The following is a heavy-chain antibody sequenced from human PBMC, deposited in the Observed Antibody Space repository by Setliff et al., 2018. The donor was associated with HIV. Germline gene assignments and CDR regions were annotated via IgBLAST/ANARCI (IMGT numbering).Heavy chain of an antibody. CDR2: ISSNGGST. CDR1: GFTFSSYD. CDR3: VKARVDGDYYYYYYMDV. J-gene: IGHJ6*03. V-gene: IGHV3-64D*09. D-gene: IGHD4-17*01. Sequence: GGSLRLSCSAFGFTFSSYDMHWVRQAPGKGLEYVSAISSNGGSTYYADSVKGRFTISRDNSKNTLYLQMSSLRAEDTAVYYCVKARVDGDYYYYYYMDVWGKGTTVTVSS.